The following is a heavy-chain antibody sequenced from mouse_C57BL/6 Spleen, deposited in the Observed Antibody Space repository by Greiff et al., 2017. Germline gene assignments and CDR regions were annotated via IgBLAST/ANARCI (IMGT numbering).Heavy chain of an antibody. D-gene: IGHD2-4*01. V-gene: IGHV3-6*01. J-gene: IGHJ4*01. CDR3: ARGYDYYYYAMDY. CDR2: ISYDGSN. CDR1: GYSITSGYY. Sequence: EVQLKESGPGLVKPSQSLSLTCSVTGYSITSGYYWNWIRQFPGNKLEWMGYISYDGSNNYNPSLKNRISITRDTSKNQFFLKLNSVTTEDTATYYCARGYDYYYYAMDYWGQGTSVTGSS.